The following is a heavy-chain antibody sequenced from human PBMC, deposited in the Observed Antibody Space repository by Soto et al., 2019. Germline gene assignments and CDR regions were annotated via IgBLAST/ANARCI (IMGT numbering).Heavy chain of an antibody. D-gene: IGHD5-12*01. Sequence: EVQLVESGGGLVKPGGSLRLSCAASGFTFSSYSMNWVRQAPGKGLEWVSSISSSSSYIYYADSVKGRFTISRDNAKNSLYLQMNSLRAEDTAVYYCARELPYSGYDLDYWGQGTLVTVSS. CDR2: ISSSSSYI. V-gene: IGHV3-21*01. CDR3: ARELPYSGYDLDY. CDR1: GFTFSSYS. J-gene: IGHJ4*02.